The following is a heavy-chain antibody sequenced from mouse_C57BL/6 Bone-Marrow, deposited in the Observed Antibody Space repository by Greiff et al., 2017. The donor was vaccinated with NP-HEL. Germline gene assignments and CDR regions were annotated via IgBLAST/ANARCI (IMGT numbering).Heavy chain of an antibody. CDR3: AHQGFDY. V-gene: IGHV1-74*01. J-gene: IGHJ2*01. CDR1: GYTFTSYW. Sequence: VQLQQPGAELVKPGASVKVSCKASGYTFTSYWMHWVQQRPGQGLEWIGRIHPSDSDTNYNQKFTGKATLTVDKSSSTAYMQLSGLTSRDYAVYYDAHQGFDYWGQGTTLTVSS. CDR2: IHPSDSDT.